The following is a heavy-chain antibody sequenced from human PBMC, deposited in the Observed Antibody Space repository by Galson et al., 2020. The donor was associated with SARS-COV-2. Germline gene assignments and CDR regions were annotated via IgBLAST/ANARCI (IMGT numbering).Heavy chain of an antibody. CDR3: ATIPGYSGGWYLDY. D-gene: IGHD6-19*01. J-gene: IGHJ4*02. Sequence: GESLKISCEASGYTFNYYHITWVRQAPGQGLEWMGWINADSGNTNYAQKLQGRVIMATDTSTNTAYMEVRNLRSDDTAVYYCATIPGYSGGWYLDYWGQGTLVTVSS. V-gene: IGHV1-18*04. CDR2: INADSGNT. CDR1: GYTFNYYH.